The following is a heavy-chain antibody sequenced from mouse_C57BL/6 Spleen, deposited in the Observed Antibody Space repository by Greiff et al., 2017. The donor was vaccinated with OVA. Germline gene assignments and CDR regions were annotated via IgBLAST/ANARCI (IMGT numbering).Heavy chain of an antibody. J-gene: IGHJ2*01. Sequence: VQLQQSGGGLVKPGGSLKLSCAASGFTFSDYGMHWVRQAPEKGLEWVAYISSGSSTIYYADTVKGRFTISRDNAKNTLFLQMTSLSSEDTAMYYCARRDGYYRFDYWGQGTTLTVSS. CDR2: ISSGSSTI. V-gene: IGHV5-17*01. D-gene: IGHD2-3*01. CDR3: ARRDGYYRFDY. CDR1: GFTFSDYG.